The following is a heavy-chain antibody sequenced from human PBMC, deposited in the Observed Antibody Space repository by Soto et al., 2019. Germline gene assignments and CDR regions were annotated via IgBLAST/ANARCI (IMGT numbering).Heavy chain of an antibody. Sequence: EVQLVQSGAEVKKPGESLRISCKGSGYSFTSYWISWVRQMPGKGLEWMGRIDPSDSYTNYSPSFQGHVTITADKSNSTAYLQWSSLKASDTAMYYCAAPKQLSMGYYYGMDVWGQGTTVTVSS. CDR3: AAPKQLSMGYYYGMDV. V-gene: IGHV5-10-1*01. D-gene: IGHD2-2*01. CDR2: IDPSDSYT. J-gene: IGHJ6*02. CDR1: GYSFTSYW.